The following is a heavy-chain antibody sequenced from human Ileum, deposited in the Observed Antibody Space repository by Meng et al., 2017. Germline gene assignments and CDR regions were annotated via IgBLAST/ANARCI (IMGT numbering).Heavy chain of an antibody. CDR1: GFTFSGYW. CDR3: ATHWSWGFDN. J-gene: IGHJ4*02. Sequence: GGSLRLSCAASGFTFSGYWMTWVRQSPGKGLEWVANIKPDGSATYYVDSVKGRFTVSRDNAKNSLYLQMDSLRAEDTAVYYCATHWSWGFDNWGQGTLVTVSS. V-gene: IGHV3-7*01. CDR2: IKPDGSAT. D-gene: IGHD1-26*01.